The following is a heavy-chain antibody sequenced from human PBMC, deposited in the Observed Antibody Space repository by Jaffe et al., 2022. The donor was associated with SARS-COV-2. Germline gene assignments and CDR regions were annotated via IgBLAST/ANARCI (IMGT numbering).Heavy chain of an antibody. CDR1: GFTFSNAW. CDR3: TTDLVYGPLMDV. D-gene: IGHD4-17*01. V-gene: IGHV3-15*01. Sequence: EVQLVESGGGLVKPGGSLRLSCAASGFTFSNAWMSWVRQAPGKGLEWVGRIKSKTDGGTTDYAAPVKGRFTISRDDSKNTLYLQMNSLKTEDTAVYYCTTDLVYGPLMDVWGQGTTVTVSS. J-gene: IGHJ6*02. CDR2: IKSKTDGGTT.